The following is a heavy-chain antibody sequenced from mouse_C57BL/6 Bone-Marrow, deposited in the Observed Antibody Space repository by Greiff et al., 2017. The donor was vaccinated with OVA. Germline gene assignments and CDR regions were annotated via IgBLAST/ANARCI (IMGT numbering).Heavy chain of an antibody. CDR3: ARDCNYLYYFDY. J-gene: IGHJ2*01. D-gene: IGHD2-1*01. Sequence: VQLQQSGAELMKPGASVKLSCKASGYTFTGYWIEWVKQRPGHGLEWIGEIFPGSGSTNYNEKFQGRATFTADNSSNTAYMQLSNLTTEDSAIYYCARDCNYLYYFDYWDQGTTLTVSS. CDR1: GYTFTGYW. V-gene: IGHV1-9*01. CDR2: IFPGSGST.